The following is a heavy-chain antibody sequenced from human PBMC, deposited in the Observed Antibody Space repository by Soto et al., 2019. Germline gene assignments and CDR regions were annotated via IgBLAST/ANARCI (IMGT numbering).Heavy chain of an antibody. CDR3: ASRHLAYCGGDCPSIQYYGMDV. V-gene: IGHV1-69*13. D-gene: IGHD2-21*02. CDR1: GGTFSSYA. CDR2: IIPIFGTA. Sequence: ASVKVSCKASGGTFSSYAISWVRQAPGQGLEWMGGIIPIFGTANYAQKFQGRVTITADESTSTAYMELSSLRSEDTAVYYRASRHLAYCGGDCPSIQYYGMDVWGQGTTVTVS. J-gene: IGHJ6*02.